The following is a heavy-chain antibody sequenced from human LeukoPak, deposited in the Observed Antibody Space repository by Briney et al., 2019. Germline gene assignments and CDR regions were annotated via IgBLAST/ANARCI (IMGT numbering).Heavy chain of an antibody. CDR1: GFSLSTSGVG. CDR2: IYWDDDK. Sequence: SGPTLVKPTQTLTLTCTFSGFSLSTSGVGVGWIRQPPGKALEWLALIYWDDDKRYSPSLKSRLTITKDTSKNQVVLTMTNMDPVDTATYYCAHLMLSDYGDYLTWSYWYFDLWGRGTLVTVSS. J-gene: IGHJ2*01. D-gene: IGHD4-17*01. CDR3: AHLMLSDYGDYLTWSYWYFDL. V-gene: IGHV2-5*02.